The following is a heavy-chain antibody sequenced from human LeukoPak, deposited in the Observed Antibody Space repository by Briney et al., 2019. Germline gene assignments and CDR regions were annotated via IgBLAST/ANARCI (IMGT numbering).Heavy chain of an antibody. V-gene: IGHV1-18*01. CDR3: ARSHSGSLRAPFDL. Sequence: ASVKLSCKASGYSFTNYGIIWVRQAPGQGLEWMGWISPYNGNAKYSERVQGRVTLTADTSTNTAYMEIRSVRFDDTAMYYCARSHSGSLRAPFDLWGQGTLVTVSS. CDR1: GYSFTNYG. CDR2: ISPYNGNA. D-gene: IGHD3-22*01. J-gene: IGHJ4*02.